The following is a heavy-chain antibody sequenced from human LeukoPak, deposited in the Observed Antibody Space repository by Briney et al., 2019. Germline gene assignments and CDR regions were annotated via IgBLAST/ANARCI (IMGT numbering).Heavy chain of an antibody. Sequence: TGGSLRLSCAASGFTVSSNYMSWVRQAPGKGLEWVSIIYRVGSTFYADSVEGRFTISRDNSKNTLYLQMNSLRVEDTAIYYCARDGSNNSWYGMDVSGQGTTVTVSS. D-gene: IGHD2-2*01. V-gene: IGHV3-66*01. J-gene: IGHJ6*02. CDR2: IYRVGST. CDR1: GFTVSSNY. CDR3: ARDGSNNSWYGMDV.